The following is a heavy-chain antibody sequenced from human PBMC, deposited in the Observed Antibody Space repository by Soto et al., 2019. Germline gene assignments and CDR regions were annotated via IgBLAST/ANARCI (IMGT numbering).Heavy chain of an antibody. Sequence: QVQLVQSGAEVKKPGSSVKVSCKASGGTFSSYAISWVRQAPGQGLEWMGGLIPIFGTANYAQKFQGRVTITADESTSTAYMELGSLRSEDTAVYYCSRGGIVEMATIAAFDIWGQGTMVTVSS. CDR3: SRGGIVEMATIAAFDI. J-gene: IGHJ3*02. V-gene: IGHV1-69*01. CDR1: GGTFSSYA. D-gene: IGHD5-12*01. CDR2: LIPIFGTA.